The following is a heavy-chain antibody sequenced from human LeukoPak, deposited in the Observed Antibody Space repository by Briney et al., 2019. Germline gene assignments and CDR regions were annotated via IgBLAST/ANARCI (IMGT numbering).Heavy chain of an antibody. D-gene: IGHD3-10*01. CDR2: MNPNSGNT. V-gene: IGHV1-8*01. J-gene: IGHJ4*02. CDR1: GYTFTSYD. CDR3: ARVSALYYHGSGSLYYFDY. Sequence: ASVKVSCKASGYTFTSYDINWVRQATGQGLEWMGWMNPNSGNTGYAQKFQGRVTMTRNTSISTAYMELSSLRSEDTAVYYCARVSALYYHGSGSLYYFDYWGQGTLVTVSS.